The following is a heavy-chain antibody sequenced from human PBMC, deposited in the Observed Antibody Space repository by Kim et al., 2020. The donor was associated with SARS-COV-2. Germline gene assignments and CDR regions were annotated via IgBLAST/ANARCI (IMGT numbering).Heavy chain of an antibody. V-gene: IGHV1-46*01. CDR1: GYTFTSYY. Sequence: ASVKVSCKASGYTFTSYYMHWVRQAPGQGLEWMGIINPSGGSTSYAQKFQGRVTMTRDTSTSTVYMELSSLRSEDTAVYYCARDLSDLSVNPVEMATMGGKDYWGQGTLVTVSS. J-gene: IGHJ4*02. CDR2: INPSGGST. D-gene: IGHD5-12*01. CDR3: ARDLSDLSVNPVEMATMGGKDY.